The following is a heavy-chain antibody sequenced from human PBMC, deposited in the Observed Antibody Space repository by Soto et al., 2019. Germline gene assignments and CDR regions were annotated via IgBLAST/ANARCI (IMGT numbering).Heavy chain of an antibody. Sequence: QVQLVQSGAEVKKPGASVKVSCKASGYTFTNFGISWVRQAPGQGLEWMGWISAYNGNTNYAQNCQGRVTRTTDTSTSTAYMGLRSLRSDDTAVYYSARGGTPIDYWGQGTLVTVSS. V-gene: IGHV1-18*01. CDR1: GYTFTNFG. J-gene: IGHJ4*02. CDR3: ARGGTPIDY. CDR2: ISAYNGNT. D-gene: IGHD3-16*01.